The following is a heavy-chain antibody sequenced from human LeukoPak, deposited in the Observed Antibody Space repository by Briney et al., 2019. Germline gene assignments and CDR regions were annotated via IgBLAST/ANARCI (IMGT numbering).Heavy chain of an antibody. CDR3: ARREMGAFDI. Sequence: SGTLSLTCDVSGDSISGSNWWNWVRQPPGKGLEWIGGVYHSGSTNYNPSLKSRVTMSVDTSKNQFSLKLSSVTAADTAVYYCARREMGAFDIWGQGTMVTVSP. D-gene: IGHD2-8*01. V-gene: IGHV4-4*02. CDR2: VYHSGST. CDR1: GDSISGSNW. J-gene: IGHJ3*02.